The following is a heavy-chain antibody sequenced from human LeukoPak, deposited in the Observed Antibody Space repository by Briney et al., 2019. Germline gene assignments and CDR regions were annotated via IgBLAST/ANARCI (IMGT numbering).Heavy chain of an antibody. CDR3: AREGWFGEPPSHWFDP. D-gene: IGHD3-10*01. J-gene: IGHJ5*02. Sequence: SQTLSLTCPISGDTVSSKSATWNWIRQSPSRGLEWLGRTYYTSKWYNDYAVSVKSRITINPDTSKNQFSLQLNSVTPEDTAVYYCAREGWFGEPPSHWFDPWGQGTLVTVSS. CDR2: TYYTSKWYN. CDR1: GDTVSSKSAT. V-gene: IGHV6-1*01.